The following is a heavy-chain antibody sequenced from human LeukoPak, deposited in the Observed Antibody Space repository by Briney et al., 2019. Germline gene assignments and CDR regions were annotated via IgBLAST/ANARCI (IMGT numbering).Heavy chain of an antibody. CDR1: GYTFTGYY. CDR2: INPSGGST. CDR3: AREGEVIVTDNLFY. D-gene: IGHD2-21*01. V-gene: IGHV1-46*01. J-gene: IGHJ4*02. Sequence: ASLKVSCKASGYTFTGYYMHWVRHAPGQGLEWMGIINPSGGSTTYAQMFQGRVTMTRDTSTRTVYMELSSLRSEDTAAYYCAREGEVIVTDNLFYWGQGTLVSVSS.